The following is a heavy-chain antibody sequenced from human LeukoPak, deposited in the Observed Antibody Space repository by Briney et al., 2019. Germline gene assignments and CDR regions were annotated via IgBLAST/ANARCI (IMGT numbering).Heavy chain of an antibody. V-gene: IGHV3-23*01. CDR3: AKDYDSSRQYSGP. J-gene: IGHJ5*02. D-gene: IGHD3-22*01. CDR2: ISGSGGST. Sequence: GGSLRLSCAASGFTFSSYAMSWVRQAPGKGLEWVSAISGSGGSTHYADSVKGRFTISRDNSKDTLYLQMDSLRPEDTAIYYCAKDYDSSRQYSGPWGQGTLVTASS. CDR1: GFTFSSYA.